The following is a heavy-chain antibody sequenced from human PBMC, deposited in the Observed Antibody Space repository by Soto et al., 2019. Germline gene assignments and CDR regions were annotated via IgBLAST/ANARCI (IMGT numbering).Heavy chain of an antibody. Sequence: ASVKVSCKASGYTCTSYGISWVRQAPGQGLEWMGWISAYNGNTNYAQKLQGRVTMTTDTSTSTAYMELRSLRSDDTAVYYCAREIAAAGTTSDYYYYGMVVWDQGTTVTVSS. CDR3: AREIAAAGTTSDYYYYGMVV. D-gene: IGHD6-13*01. V-gene: IGHV1-18*01. J-gene: IGHJ6*02. CDR1: GYTCTSYG. CDR2: ISAYNGNT.